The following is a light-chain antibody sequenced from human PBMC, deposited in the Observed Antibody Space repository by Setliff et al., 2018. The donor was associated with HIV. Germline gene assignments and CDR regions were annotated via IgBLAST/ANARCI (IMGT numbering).Light chain of an antibody. CDR3: AAWDDSLSGPV. CDR1: TFNIGSNS. V-gene: IGLV1-47*01. CDR2: SDN. Sequence: QSVLTQPPSASGTPGQRVTISCSGSTFNIGSNSVYWYQHFPGAAPRLLIHSDNQRPSGVPDRFSGSKSGTSASLTINGLRSEDESDYHCAAWDDSLSGPVFGGGTKVTVL. J-gene: IGLJ2*01.